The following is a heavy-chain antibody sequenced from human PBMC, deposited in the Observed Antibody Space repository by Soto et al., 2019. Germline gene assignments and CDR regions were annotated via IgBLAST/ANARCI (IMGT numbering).Heavy chain of an antibody. CDR2: IKQDGSEK. J-gene: IGHJ6*02. Sequence: GGSLRLSCAASGFTFSSYWMSWVRQAPGKGLGWVANIKQDGSEKYYVDSVKGRFTIARDNAKNSLYLQMNSLRAEDTAVYYCASPGIYYYYGMDVWGQGTTVTVSS. V-gene: IGHV3-7*01. D-gene: IGHD3-10*01. CDR1: GFTFSSYW. CDR3: ASPGIYYYYGMDV.